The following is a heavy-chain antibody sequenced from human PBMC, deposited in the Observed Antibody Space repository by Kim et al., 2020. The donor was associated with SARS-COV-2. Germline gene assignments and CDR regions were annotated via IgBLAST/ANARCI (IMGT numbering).Heavy chain of an antibody. D-gene: IGHD3-22*01. J-gene: IGHJ6*02. CDR3: ALSHYYDSSGYLGSDV. Sequence: SLKSRVTISVDTSKNQFSLKLSSVTAADTAVYYCALSHYYDSSGYLGSDVWGQGTTVTVSS. V-gene: IGHV4-59*01.